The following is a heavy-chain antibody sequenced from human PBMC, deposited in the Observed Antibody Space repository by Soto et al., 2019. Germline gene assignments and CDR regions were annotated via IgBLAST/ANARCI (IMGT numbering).Heavy chain of an antibody. CDR1: GGSISSYY. J-gene: IGHJ5*02. CDR3: ARHSSFWIDSGDWFDP. D-gene: IGHD3-3*01. Sequence: QVQLQESGPGLVKPSETLSLTCTVSGGSISSYYWSWIRQPPGKGLEWIGYIYYSGSTNYNPSLKSRVTISVDTSKNQFSLKLSSVTAADTAVYYCARHSSFWIDSGDWFDPWGQGTLVTVSS. V-gene: IGHV4-59*08. CDR2: IYYSGST.